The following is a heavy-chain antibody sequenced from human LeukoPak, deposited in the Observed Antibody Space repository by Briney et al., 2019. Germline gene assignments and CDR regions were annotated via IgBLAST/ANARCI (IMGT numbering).Heavy chain of an antibody. D-gene: IGHD4-17*01. V-gene: IGHV5-51*01. J-gene: IGHJ4*02. Sequence: GESLQISCKGSGYSFSSYWIGWVRQMPGKGLEWMGIIYPGDSETRYSPSFQGQVTISADKSISTAFLQWSSLQASDTAMYYCARPGRATVTRLDYWGQGTLVTVTS. CDR2: IYPGDSET. CDR1: GYSFSSYW. CDR3: ARPGRATVTRLDY.